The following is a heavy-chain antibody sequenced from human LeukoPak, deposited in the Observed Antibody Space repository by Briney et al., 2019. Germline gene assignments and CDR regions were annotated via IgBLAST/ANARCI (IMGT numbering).Heavy chain of an antibody. V-gene: IGHV3-23*01. D-gene: IGHD4-17*01. CDR3: AKSVESAVTTNPNFDY. Sequence: PGGSLRLSCAASGFTFSNYAMSWVRQAPGKGLEWVSVISGSGGSTYYADSVKGRFTISRDNSKNTLYLQMNSLRAEDTAVYYCAKSVESAVTTNPNFDYWGQGTLVTVSS. CDR1: GFTFSNYA. J-gene: IGHJ4*02. CDR2: ISGSGGST.